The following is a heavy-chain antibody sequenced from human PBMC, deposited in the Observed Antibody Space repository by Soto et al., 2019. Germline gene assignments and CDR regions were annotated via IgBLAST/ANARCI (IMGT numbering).Heavy chain of an antibody. J-gene: IGHJ6*02. CDR3: ARERRYGSGSWGMDV. D-gene: IGHD3-10*01. CDR1: GGSFSCYY. V-gene: IGHV4-34*01. CDR2: INHSGST. Sequence: SETLSLTCAVYGGSFSCYYWSWIRQPPGKGMEWIGEINHSGSTNYNPSLKSRVTISVDTSKNQFSLKLSYVTAADTAVYYCARERRYGSGSWGMDVWGQGTTVT.